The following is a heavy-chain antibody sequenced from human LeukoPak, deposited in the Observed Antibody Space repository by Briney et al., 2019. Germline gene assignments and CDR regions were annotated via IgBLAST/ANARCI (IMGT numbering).Heavy chain of an antibody. CDR2: MSRSGTTI. CDR3: ARDQHYYDSSGNPA. V-gene: IGHV3-48*03. Sequence: PGRSLRLSCAASGFTLSNYEMNWVRQAPGRGLEWLSYMSRSGTTIYYADSAKGRFTISRDNAKNSMYLQMNSLRGEDTAIYYCARDQHYYDSSGNPAWGQGVLVTVSS. CDR1: GFTLSNYE. J-gene: IGHJ5*02. D-gene: IGHD3-22*01.